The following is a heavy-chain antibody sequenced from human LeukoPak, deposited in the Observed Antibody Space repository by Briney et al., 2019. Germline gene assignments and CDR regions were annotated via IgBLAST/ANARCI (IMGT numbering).Heavy chain of an antibody. V-gene: IGHV6-1*01. J-gene: IGHJ5*02. D-gene: IGHD6-19*01. CDR3: ARGAYNSVWS. CDR1: GDSVSSNITA. CDR2: SYYRSKWSN. Sequence: SQALSLTCAIPGDSVSSNITAWHWIRQSPSRGLEWLGRSYYRSKWSNDYAVSVQSRITINPDTSNNQFSLQLNSVTPEDTAVYYCARGAYNSVWSWGQGTLVTVSP.